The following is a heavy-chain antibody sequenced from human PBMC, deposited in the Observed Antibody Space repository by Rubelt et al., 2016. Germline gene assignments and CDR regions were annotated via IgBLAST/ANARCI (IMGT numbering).Heavy chain of an antibody. CDR1: GYTFTSYG. V-gene: IGHV1-18*01. CDR2: ISAYNGNT. J-gene: IGHJ4*02. Sequence: QVQLVQSGAEVKKPGASVKVSCKASGYTFTSYGISWVRQAPGQGLEWMGWISAYNGNTNYAQKLQGRVTMTTDTSPGTAYLELRSLRSDDTAVYYCAGDPLPVRGVIMAPTHWGQGTLVTVSS. CDR3: AGDPLPVRGVIMAPTH. D-gene: IGHD3-10*01.